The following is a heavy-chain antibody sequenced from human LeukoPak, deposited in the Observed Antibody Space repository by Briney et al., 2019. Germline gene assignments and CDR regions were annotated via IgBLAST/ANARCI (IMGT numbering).Heavy chain of an antibody. D-gene: IGHD3-22*01. V-gene: IGHV3-30-3*01. J-gene: IGHJ4*02. CDR3: TYEQRAPYYFDY. CDR1: GFTFSSYA. CDR2: ISYDGSEK. Sequence: GRSLRLSCAASGFTFSSYAMHWVRQAPGKGLEWVALISYDGSEKYYADSVKGRFTISRDNSKNTLYLQMNSQRAEDTAVYYCTYEQRAPYYFDYWGQGTLVTVSS.